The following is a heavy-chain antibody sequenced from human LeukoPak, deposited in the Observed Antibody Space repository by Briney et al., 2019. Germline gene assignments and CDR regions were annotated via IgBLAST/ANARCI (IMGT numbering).Heavy chain of an antibody. Sequence: SVKVSCKASGGTFSSYAISWVRQAPGQGLEWMGRIIPILGIANYAQKFQGRVTITADKSTSTAYRELSSLRSEDTAVYYCARDNSDYGDYHYDYYYGMDVWGQGTTVTVSS. D-gene: IGHD4-17*01. J-gene: IGHJ6*02. CDR1: GGTFSSYA. V-gene: IGHV1-69*04. CDR2: IIPILGIA. CDR3: ARDNSDYGDYHYDYYYGMDV.